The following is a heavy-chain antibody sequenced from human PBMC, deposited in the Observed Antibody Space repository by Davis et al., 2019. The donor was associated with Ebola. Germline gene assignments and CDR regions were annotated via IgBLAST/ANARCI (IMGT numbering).Heavy chain of an antibody. J-gene: IGHJ4*02. V-gene: IGHV3-23*01. CDR2: IAGSGGST. Sequence: GESLKISCAASGFTFSSYAMSWVRQAPGKGLEWVSAIAGSGGSTYHADSVEGRFTISRDNSKNTLYLQMKSLRAEDTAVYYCAKGPETGRFEYWGQGTLVTVSA. D-gene: IGHD1-1*01. CDR3: AKGPETGRFEY. CDR1: GFTFSSYA.